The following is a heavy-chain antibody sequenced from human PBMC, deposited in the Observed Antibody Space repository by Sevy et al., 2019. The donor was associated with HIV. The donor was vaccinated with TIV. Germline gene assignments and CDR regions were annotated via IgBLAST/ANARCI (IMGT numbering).Heavy chain of an antibody. CDR3: ARDLPPSATTVPHFDY. J-gene: IGHJ4*02. CDR2: ISNSGSAI. V-gene: IGHV3-48*03. Sequence: GGSLRLSCTASGFTFSSYEMNWVRQAPGKGLEWVSYISNSGSAIHYSDSVKGRFTNSRDNAKNSLYLQRNSLRAEDTAVYYCARDLPPSATTVPHFDYWGRGTLVTVSS. D-gene: IGHD4-17*01. CDR1: GFTFSSYE.